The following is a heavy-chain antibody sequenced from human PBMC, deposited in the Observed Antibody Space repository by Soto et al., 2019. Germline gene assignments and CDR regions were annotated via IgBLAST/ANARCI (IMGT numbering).Heavy chain of an antibody. CDR1: GFTFSSYA. CDR3: AKGKMIVPLFDY. J-gene: IGHJ4*02. CDR2: ISGSGGST. D-gene: IGHD3-22*01. V-gene: IGHV3-23*01. Sequence: GGSLRLSCAASGFTFSSYAMSWVRQAPGKGLEWVSAISGSGGSTYYADSVKGRFTISRDNSKNTLYLQMNSLIAEDTAVYYCAKGKMIVPLFDYWGQGTLVTVSS.